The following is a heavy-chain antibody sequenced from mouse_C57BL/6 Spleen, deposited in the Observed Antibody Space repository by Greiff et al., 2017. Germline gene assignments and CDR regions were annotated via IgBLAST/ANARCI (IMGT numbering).Heavy chain of an antibody. Sequence: EVQVVESGGGLVKPGGSLKLSCAASGFTFSDYGMHWVRQAPEKGLEWVAYISSGSSNIYYADTVKGRFTISRDNAKNTLFLQVTRLGSEGTAMYYCAKVYADWGQGTLVTVSA. CDR3: AKVYAD. D-gene: IGHD2-3*01. CDR1: GFTFSDYG. J-gene: IGHJ3*01. CDR2: ISSGSSNI. V-gene: IGHV5-17*01.